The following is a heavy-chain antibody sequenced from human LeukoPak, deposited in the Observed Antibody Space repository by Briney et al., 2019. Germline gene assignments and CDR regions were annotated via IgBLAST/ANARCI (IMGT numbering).Heavy chain of an antibody. Sequence: SETLSLTCIVSGGAISSGSYYWGWIRQPPGTGLEWIGSMYYTGSTYNSPSLKSRVTISVDTSKNQFSLKLTSVTAADTAVYYCATTRDWPRGGIRDAFDIWGQGTMVTVSS. CDR1: GGAISSGSYY. CDR3: ATTRDWPRGGIRDAFDI. D-gene: IGHD3/OR15-3a*01. J-gene: IGHJ3*02. V-gene: IGHV4-39*07. CDR2: MYYTGST.